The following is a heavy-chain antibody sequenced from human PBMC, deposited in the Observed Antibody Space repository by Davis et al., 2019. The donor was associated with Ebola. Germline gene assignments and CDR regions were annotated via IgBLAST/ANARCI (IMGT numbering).Heavy chain of an antibody. CDR1: GFTFSNAW. Sequence: PGGSLRLSCAASGFTFSNAWMSWVRQAPGKGLEWVGRIKSKTDGGTTDYAAPVKGRFTISRDDSKNTLYLQMNSLKTEDTAVYYCTTGARYYYGMDVWGQGTTVTVSS. V-gene: IGHV3-15*01. D-gene: IGHD1-26*01. CDR2: IKSKTDGGTT. CDR3: TTGARYYYGMDV. J-gene: IGHJ6*02.